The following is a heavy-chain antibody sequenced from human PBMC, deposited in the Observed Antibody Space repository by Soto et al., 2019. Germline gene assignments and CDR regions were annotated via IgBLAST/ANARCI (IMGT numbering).Heavy chain of an antibody. CDR3: ARHHGPTTTENWFDP. D-gene: IGHD5-12*01. CDR1: GYTFFTYD. CDR2: ISTYSGDT. Sequence: VASVKVSCKASGYTFFTYDISWVRQAPGQGLEWMGWISTYSGDTKYAQKFQGRVTMTTDTSTTTAYPELRSLRSDDTAVYYCARHHGPTTTENWFDPWGQGTLVTVSS. J-gene: IGHJ5*02. V-gene: IGHV1-18*01.